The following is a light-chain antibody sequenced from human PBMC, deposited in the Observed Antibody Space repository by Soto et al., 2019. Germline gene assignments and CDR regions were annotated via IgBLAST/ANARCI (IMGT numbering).Light chain of an antibody. J-gene: IGLJ2*01. CDR1: SSDIGAGYD. CDR3: QSYDSSLSVVV. V-gene: IGLV1-40*01. CDR2: GNN. Sequence: QAVVTQTPSVSGAPGQRVTISCTGSSSDIGAGYDVHWYQQLPGTAPKLLIYGNNNRPSGVPDRFSGSKSGTSASLAITGLQAEDEAYYYCQSYDSSLSVVVFGGGTQLTVL.